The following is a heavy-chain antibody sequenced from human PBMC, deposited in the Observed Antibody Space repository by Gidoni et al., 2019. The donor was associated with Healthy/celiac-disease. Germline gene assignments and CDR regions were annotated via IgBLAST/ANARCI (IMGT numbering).Heavy chain of an antibody. D-gene: IGHD3-3*01. CDR1: GGSTTGGGYY. J-gene: IGHJ5*02. V-gene: IGHV4-31*01. CDR2: ISYSGST. CDR3: ARGDLTIVGVASHLDP. Sequence: QVQQQESRPGLVSPSQKLSLTCTVSGGSTTGGGYYWCWSRQPPGTGMEWIGYISYSGSTDYNPSLSIQVTISVDTSKNRFSLKLSSVTAADTAVYYCARGDLTIVGVASHLDPCGQGTLVTVSS.